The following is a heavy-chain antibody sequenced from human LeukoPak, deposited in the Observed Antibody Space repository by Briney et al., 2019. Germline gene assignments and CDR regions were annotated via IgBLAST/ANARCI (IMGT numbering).Heavy chain of an antibody. Sequence: GGSLRLSCAASGFTFDDYGMSWVRQTPGKGLMWVARIKSDGSTIYADSVQGRFTISRDNAKNMVYLQMNSLRDDDTAIYYCTRAITYFYGSVTYDWFDSWGQGTRVTVSS. V-gene: IGHV3-74*01. CDR3: TRAITYFYGSVTYDWFDS. D-gene: IGHD3-10*01. J-gene: IGHJ5*01. CDR1: GFTFDDYG. CDR2: IKSDGST.